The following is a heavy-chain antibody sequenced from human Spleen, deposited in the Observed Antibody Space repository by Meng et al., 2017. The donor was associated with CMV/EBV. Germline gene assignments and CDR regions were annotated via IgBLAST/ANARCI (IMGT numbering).Heavy chain of an antibody. CDR3: AREVVVVPAARKGGYYYYGMDV. V-gene: IGHV3-21*01. J-gene: IGHJ6*02. CDR1: GFTFSSYS. Sequence: GESLKISCAASGFTFSSYSMNWVRQAPGKGLEWVSSISSSSSYIYYADSVKGRFTISRDNAKNSLYLQMNSLRAEDTAVYYCAREVVVVPAARKGGYYYYGMDVWGQGTTVTVSS. D-gene: IGHD2-2*01. CDR2: ISSSSSYI.